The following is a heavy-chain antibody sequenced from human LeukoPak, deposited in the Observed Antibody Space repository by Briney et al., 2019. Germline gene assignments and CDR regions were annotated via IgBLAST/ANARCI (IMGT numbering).Heavy chain of an antibody. Sequence: SETLSLTCTVPGGSISSSSYYWGWIRQPPGKGLEWIGSIYYSGSTYYNPSLKSRVTISVDTSKNQFSLKLSSVTAADTAAYYCARRGGIIRGVASYYYMDVWGKGTTVTISS. D-gene: IGHD3-10*01. CDR3: ARRGGIIRGVASYYYMDV. J-gene: IGHJ6*03. CDR2: IYYSGST. V-gene: IGHV4-39*01. CDR1: GGSISSSSYY.